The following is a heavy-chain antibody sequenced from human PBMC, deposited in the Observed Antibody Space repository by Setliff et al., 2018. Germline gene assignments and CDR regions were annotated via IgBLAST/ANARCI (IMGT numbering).Heavy chain of an antibody. D-gene: IGHD3-22*01. CDR3: AREYYYARSRNFDY. J-gene: IGHJ4*02. Sequence: PSETLSLTCTVSGASISSYYWSWIRPPPGKGLEWIGYIYYGGTTNYNPSLKSRVSISLEASKNKLSLKLNSVTAADTAVYYCAREYYYARSRNFDYWGQGTRGTDAS. CDR2: IYYGGTT. V-gene: IGHV4-59*12. CDR1: GASISSYY.